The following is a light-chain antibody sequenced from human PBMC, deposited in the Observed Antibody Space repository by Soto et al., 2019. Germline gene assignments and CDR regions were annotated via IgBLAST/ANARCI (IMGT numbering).Light chain of an antibody. CDR2: GAS. J-gene: IGKJ4*01. Sequence: EIVMTQSPATLSVSVGERATLSCRASHSVSSKLAWYQQKPGQAPRLLIYGASTRATDIPARFSGSGSGTEFTFTISSLQSEDFAVYYCQQYNDWPPQLTFGGGTKVEIK. CDR1: HSVSSK. V-gene: IGKV3-15*01. CDR3: QQYNDWPPQLT.